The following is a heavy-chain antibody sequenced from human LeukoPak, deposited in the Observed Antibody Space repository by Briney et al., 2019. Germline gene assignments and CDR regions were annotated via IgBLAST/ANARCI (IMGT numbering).Heavy chain of an antibody. D-gene: IGHD4-17*01. CDR2: IYHSGNT. CDR1: GYSISTSYY. J-gene: IGHJ3*02. Sequence: PSETLSLTCTVSGYSISTSYYWGWIRQPPGKGLEWIGSIYHSGNTYYNPSLKSRVTISVDTSKNQFSLKLSSVTAADTAIYYCTREYGFMTTVFHAFDIWGQGTMVTVSS. V-gene: IGHV4-38-2*02. CDR3: TREYGFMTTVFHAFDI.